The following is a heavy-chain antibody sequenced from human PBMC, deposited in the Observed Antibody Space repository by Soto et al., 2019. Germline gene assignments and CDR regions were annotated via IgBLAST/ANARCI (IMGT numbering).Heavy chain of an antibody. CDR2: ISSYNNNA. CDR1: NYHFNSYG. D-gene: IGHD3-3*01. Sequence: ASMKVSCKASNYHFNSYGFAWVRQAPGHGLQWLGRISSYNNNADYAQEVQGRITMTTDTTTTTAVMELMSLTSDDTGVYYCARDSNPFGVVIRSPEKQKYGMDVWGQGTTVTVSS. CDR3: ARDSNPFGVVIRSPEKQKYGMDV. J-gene: IGHJ6*02. V-gene: IGHV1-18*01.